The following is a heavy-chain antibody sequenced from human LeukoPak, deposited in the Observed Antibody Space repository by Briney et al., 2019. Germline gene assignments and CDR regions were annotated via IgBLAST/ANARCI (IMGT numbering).Heavy chain of an antibody. Sequence: ASVKVSCKASGYTFTSYYMHWVRQAPGQGLEWMGIINPSGGSTSHAQKFQGRVTMTRDTSTSTAYRELSSLRSEDTAMYYCARGDNYGLDYWGQGTLVTVSS. CDR2: INPSGGST. D-gene: IGHD5-18*01. V-gene: IGHV1-46*01. CDR3: ARGDNYGLDY. CDR1: GYTFTSYY. J-gene: IGHJ4*02.